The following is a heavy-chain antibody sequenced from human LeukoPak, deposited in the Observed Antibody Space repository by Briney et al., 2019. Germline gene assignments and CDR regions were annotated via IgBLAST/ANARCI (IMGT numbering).Heavy chain of an antibody. CDR3: ARVGSGSSSRPSFGAFDI. Sequence: ASVTVSCKASGYTSTSYYMHSVRQAPGQGLEWMGIINPSGGSTSYAQKFQGRVTMTRDTSTSTVYMELSSLRSEDTAVYYCARVGSGSSSRPSFGAFDIWGQGTMVTVSS. V-gene: IGHV1-46*01. CDR2: INPSGGST. D-gene: IGHD1-26*01. J-gene: IGHJ3*02. CDR1: GYTSTSYY.